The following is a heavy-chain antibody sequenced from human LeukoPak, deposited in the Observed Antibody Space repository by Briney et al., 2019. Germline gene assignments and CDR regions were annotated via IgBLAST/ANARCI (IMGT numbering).Heavy chain of an antibody. D-gene: IGHD4-17*01. J-gene: IGHJ6*02. CDR2: IYPGDSDT. CDR3: ARLIMTTVTTPPTYYYGMDV. Sequence: GESLKISCKGSGYSFTSYWIGWVRQMPGKGLEWMGIIYPGDSDTRYSPSFQGQVTISADKSISTSYLQWSSLKASDTAMYYCARLIMTTVTTPPTYYYGMDVWGPGTTVTVSS. V-gene: IGHV5-51*01. CDR1: GYSFTSYW.